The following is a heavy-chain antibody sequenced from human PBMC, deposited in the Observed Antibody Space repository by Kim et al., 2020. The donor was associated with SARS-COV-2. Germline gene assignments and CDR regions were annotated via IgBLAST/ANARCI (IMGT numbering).Heavy chain of an antibody. Sequence: GGSLRLSCAASGFTFSSYWMSWVRQAPGKGLEWVANIKQDGSEKYYVDSVKGRFTISRDNAKNSLYLQMNSLRAEDTAVYYCARERGNYGDYAWGHYFDYWGQGTLVTVSS. CDR3: ARERGNYGDYAWGHYFDY. J-gene: IGHJ4*02. D-gene: IGHD4-17*01. CDR2: IKQDGSEK. V-gene: IGHV3-7*03. CDR1: GFTFSSYW.